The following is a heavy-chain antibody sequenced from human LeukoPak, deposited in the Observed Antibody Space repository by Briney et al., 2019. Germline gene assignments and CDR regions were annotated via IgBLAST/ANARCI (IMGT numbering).Heavy chain of an antibody. D-gene: IGHD2-21*02. CDR1: GFTVSSNY. CDR3: AKGICGGDCYSLES. Sequence: GGSLRLSCAASGFTVSSNYMSWVRQAPGKGLEWVSVIYSGGSTYYADSVKGRFTISRDNSKNTLYLQMNSLRAEDTAVYYCAKGICGGDCYSLESWGQGTLVTVSS. CDR2: IYSGGST. V-gene: IGHV3-66*01. J-gene: IGHJ4*02.